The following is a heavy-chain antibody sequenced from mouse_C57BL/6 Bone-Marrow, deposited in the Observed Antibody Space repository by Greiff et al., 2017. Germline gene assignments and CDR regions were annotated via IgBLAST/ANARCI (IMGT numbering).Heavy chain of an antibody. CDR3: ARLWGFYFDY. V-gene: IGHV7-3*01. D-gene: IGHD4-1*01. CDR2: IRNKANGYTT. J-gene: IGHJ2*01. CDR1: GFTFTDYY. Sequence: EVQLVESGGGLVQPGGSLSLSCAASGFTFTDYYMSWVRQPPGKALEWLGFIRNKANGYTTEYSASVKGRFTISRDNSQSILYPQMNALRAEDSATYYCARLWGFYFDYWGQGTTLTVSS.